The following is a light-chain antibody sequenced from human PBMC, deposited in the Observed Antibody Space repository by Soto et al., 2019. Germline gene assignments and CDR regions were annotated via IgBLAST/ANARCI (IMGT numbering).Light chain of an antibody. CDR2: GAS. Sequence: EIAMTQSPATLSVSPGERATVPCRASQSVRNNLAWYQQKPGQAPRLLIYGASTRATGIPARFSGSGYGTEFTLTISSLQSEDFATYSCQQYDSYSWTFGQETKVDIK. V-gene: IGKV3-15*01. J-gene: IGKJ1*01. CDR1: QSVRNN. CDR3: QQYDSYSWT.